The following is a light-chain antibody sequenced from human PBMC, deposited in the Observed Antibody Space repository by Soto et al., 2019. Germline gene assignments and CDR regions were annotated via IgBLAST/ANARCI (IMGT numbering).Light chain of an antibody. CDR3: AVWDHSLTGWV. CDR1: SSNIGRHL. J-gene: IGLJ3*02. Sequence: QSVLTQPPSAYGTPGQSLTISCSGSSSNIGRHLVYWYQHLPGTAPKLLIFRDGQRPSGVPARFFGSKSGTSASLAITGIRSEYEADYYCAVWDHSLTGWVFGGGTKLTVL. CDR2: RDG. V-gene: IGLV1-47*01.